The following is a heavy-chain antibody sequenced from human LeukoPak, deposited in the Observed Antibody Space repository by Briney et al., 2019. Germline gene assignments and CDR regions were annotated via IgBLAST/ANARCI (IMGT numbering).Heavy chain of an antibody. Sequence: VGSLRLSRAASGFTYSRYWMHWVRQVPGKGLVWVARIKGDESYTFYADSVKGRFTISRDNAKNTLYLQMNSLRAEDTAVYYCASQADSAYGDYNWGQGTLVSASS. CDR3: ASQADSAYGDYN. D-gene: IGHD4-17*01. CDR2: IKGDESYT. J-gene: IGHJ4*02. CDR1: GFTYSRYW. V-gene: IGHV3-74*01.